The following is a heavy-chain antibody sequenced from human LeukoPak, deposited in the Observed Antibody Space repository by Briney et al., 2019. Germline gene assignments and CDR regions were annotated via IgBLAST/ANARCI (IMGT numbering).Heavy chain of an antibody. J-gene: IGHJ4*02. CDR3: AKEYTGTFSPFPSYFDN. V-gene: IGHV3-7*03. CDR1: GFTFSSYW. D-gene: IGHD1-26*01. CDR2: IKQDESEK. Sequence: GGSLRLSCAASGFTFSSYWMSWVRQAPGKGLEWVANIKQDESEKYYVDSVKGRFTISRDNAKNSLYLQMNSLRAEDTAIYYCAKEYTGTFSPFPSYFDNWGQGTLVTVSS.